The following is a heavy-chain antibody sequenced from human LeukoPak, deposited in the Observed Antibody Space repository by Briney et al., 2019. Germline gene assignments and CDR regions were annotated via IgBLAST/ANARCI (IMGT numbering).Heavy chain of an antibody. CDR3: AKDARLLWFGETYSDY. J-gene: IGHJ4*02. Sequence: GGSLRLSCAASGFTFSSYGMHWVRQAPGKGLEWVAVISYDGSNKYYADSVKGRFTISRDNSKNTLYLQMNSLRAEDTAVYYCAKDARLLWFGETYSDYWGQGTLVTVSS. CDR1: GFTFSSYG. D-gene: IGHD3-10*01. V-gene: IGHV3-30*18. CDR2: ISYDGSNK.